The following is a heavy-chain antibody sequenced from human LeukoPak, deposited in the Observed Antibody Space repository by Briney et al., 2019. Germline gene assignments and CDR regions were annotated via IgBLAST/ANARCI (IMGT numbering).Heavy chain of an antibody. CDR3: ARVPPRYCSSTSCSRGPFDP. D-gene: IGHD2-2*01. CDR1: GYTFTSYG. CDR2: ISAYNGNT. Sequence: ASVKVSCKASGYTFTSYGISWVRQAPGQGLEWMGWISAYNGNTSYAQKLQGRVTMTTDTSTSTAYMELRSLRSDDTAVYYCARVPPRYCSSTSCSRGPFDPWGQGTLVTVSS. V-gene: IGHV1-18*01. J-gene: IGHJ5*02.